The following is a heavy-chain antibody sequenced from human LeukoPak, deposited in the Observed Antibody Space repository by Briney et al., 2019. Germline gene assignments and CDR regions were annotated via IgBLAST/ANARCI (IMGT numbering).Heavy chain of an antibody. CDR2: INHGGKT. CDR1: GGSLSGYY. Sequence: SETLSLTCAVYGGSLSGYYWTWIRQAPGKGLECIGEINHGGKTTYNPSLKSRVTISVDTSKNQFSLKLSSVTAADTAVYYCARTLRGYSSSWYGYYMDVWGKGTTVTVSS. D-gene: IGHD6-13*01. V-gene: IGHV4-34*01. J-gene: IGHJ6*03. CDR3: ARTLRGYSSSWYGYYMDV.